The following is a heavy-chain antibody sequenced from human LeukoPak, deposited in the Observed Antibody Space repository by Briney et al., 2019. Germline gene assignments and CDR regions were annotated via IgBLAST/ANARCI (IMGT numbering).Heavy chain of an antibody. D-gene: IGHD4-23*01. CDR3: ARLYGGNPRNYFDY. V-gene: IGHV4-30-2*01. J-gene: IGHJ4*02. CDR1: GGSLSGGNYY. Sequence: SETLSLTCTVSGGSLSGGNYYWSWIRQPPGKGLEWIGCISQGGSTYYTPSLKSRVTISVDRSKNQFSLKLSSVTAADTAVYYCARLYGGNPRNYFDYWGQGTLVTVSS. CDR2: ISQGGST.